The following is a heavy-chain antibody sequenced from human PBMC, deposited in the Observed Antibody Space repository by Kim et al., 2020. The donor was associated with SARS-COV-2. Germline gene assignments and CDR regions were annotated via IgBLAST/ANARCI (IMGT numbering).Heavy chain of an antibody. CDR3: AKSTDYDSSGFYYYFDY. V-gene: IGHV3-33*06. CDR1: GFTFSNFG. CDR2: IWYDGSNT. J-gene: IGHJ4*01. Sequence: GESLRLSCAASGFTFSNFGMHWVRQAPGKGLEWVAVIWYDGSNTYYADSIKGRFTISRDNSKNTLYLQMNSLRVEDTAVYYCAKSTDYDSSGFYYYFDYW. D-gene: IGHD3-22*01.